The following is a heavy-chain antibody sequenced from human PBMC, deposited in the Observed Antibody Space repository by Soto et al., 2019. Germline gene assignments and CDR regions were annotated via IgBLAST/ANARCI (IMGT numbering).Heavy chain of an antibody. CDR2: INHSGST. J-gene: IGHJ6*02. V-gene: IGHV4-34*01. D-gene: IGHD3-10*01. CDR1: GGSFSGYY. Sequence: SETLSLTCAVYGGSFSGYYWSWIRQPPGKGLEWIGEINHSGSTNYNPSLKSRVTISVDTSKNQFSLKLSSVTAADTAVYYCARGRVTMVRGVIAQNYYYYGMDVWGQGTTVTVSS. CDR3: ARGRVTMVRGVIAQNYYYYGMDV.